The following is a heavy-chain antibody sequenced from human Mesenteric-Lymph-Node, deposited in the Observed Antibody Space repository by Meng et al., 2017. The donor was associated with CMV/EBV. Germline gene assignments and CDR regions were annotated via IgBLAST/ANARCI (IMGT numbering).Heavy chain of an antibody. V-gene: IGHV3-7*01. J-gene: IGHJ4*02. CDR3: ARVGDTSGHYWLDY. D-gene: IGHD3-22*01. Sequence: GGSLRLSCAASGFTFSSYWMSWVRQAPGKGLEWVANIKQDGSEKYYVDSVKGRFTISRDNAKNSLYLQMNSLRAEDTAVYYCARVGDTSGHYWLDYWGQGTLVTVSS. CDR1: GFTFSSYW. CDR2: IKQDGSEK.